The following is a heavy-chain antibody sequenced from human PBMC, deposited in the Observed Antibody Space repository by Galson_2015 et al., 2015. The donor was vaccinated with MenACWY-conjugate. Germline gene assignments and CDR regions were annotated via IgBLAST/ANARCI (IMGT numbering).Heavy chain of an antibody. V-gene: IGHV3-30*18. Sequence: SLRLSCAASGFTFSSYGMHWVRQAPGKGLEWVAVISYDGSNKYYADSVKGRFTISRDNSKNTLYLQMNSLRAEDTAVYYCAKDFPGRDGYPTFILTDYWGQGTLVTVSS. J-gene: IGHJ4*02. CDR3: AKDFPGRDGYPTFILTDY. CDR2: ISYDGSNK. CDR1: GFTFSSYG. D-gene: IGHD5-24*01.